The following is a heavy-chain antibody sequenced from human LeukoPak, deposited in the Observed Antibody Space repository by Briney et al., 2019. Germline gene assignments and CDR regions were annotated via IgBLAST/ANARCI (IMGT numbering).Heavy chain of an antibody. CDR2: IDSSGITI. CDR3: ARDSVGDLLDS. CDR1: GFPFSSYE. J-gene: IGHJ4*02. D-gene: IGHD4-17*01. V-gene: IGHV3-48*03. Sequence: GGSLRLSCAGSGFPFSSYEMNWLRQAPGKGLEWVSHIDSSGITIYYGDSVKGRFAISRDNAKNSIYLQMDSLRVEDTAIYYCARDSVGDLLDSWGQGTPVTVSS.